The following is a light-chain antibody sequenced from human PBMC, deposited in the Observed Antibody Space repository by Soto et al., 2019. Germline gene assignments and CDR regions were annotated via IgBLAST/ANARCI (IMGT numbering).Light chain of an antibody. CDR1: QSVSSSY. CDR2: GAS. V-gene: IGKV3-20*01. Sequence: EIVLTQSPDTLSLSPGERATLSCRASQSVSSSYLAWYQQTPGQAPRLLIYGASSRATGIPDRFSGSGSGTDFTLTMSRLEPEDFVVYYCQQYGSSPWTFGQGTKVEIK. J-gene: IGKJ1*01. CDR3: QQYGSSPWT.